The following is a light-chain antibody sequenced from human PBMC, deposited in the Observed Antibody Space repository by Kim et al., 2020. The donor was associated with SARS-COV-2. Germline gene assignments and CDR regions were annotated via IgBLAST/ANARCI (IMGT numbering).Light chain of an antibody. CDR1: QGISSY. Sequence: ASVGDRVPITCRASQGISSYLAWYQQKPGKAPKLLIYAASTLQSGVPSRFSGSGSGTDFTLTISCLQPEDFATYYCQQLNSYPLTFGGGTKVDIK. J-gene: IGKJ4*01. V-gene: IGKV1-9*01. CDR2: AAS. CDR3: QQLNSYPLT.